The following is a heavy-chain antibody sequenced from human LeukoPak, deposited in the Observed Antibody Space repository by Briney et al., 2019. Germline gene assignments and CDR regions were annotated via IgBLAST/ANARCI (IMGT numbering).Heavy chain of an antibody. CDR1: GYDFTTYW. CDR3: ARFTAAAPGTFDV. D-gene: IGHD6-25*01. CDR2: IYPRDSDT. Sequence: GESLKISCKCSGYDFTTYWIGWVRQMSGIGLEWMGIIYPRDSDTRYSPSFQGLVTISADKSISTAYLQWNSVKASDTAMYYCARFTAAAPGTFDVWGQGTMVTVSS. J-gene: IGHJ3*01. V-gene: IGHV5-51*01.